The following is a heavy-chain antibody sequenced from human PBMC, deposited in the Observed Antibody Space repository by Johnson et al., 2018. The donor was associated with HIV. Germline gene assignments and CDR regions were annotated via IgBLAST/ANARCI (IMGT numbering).Heavy chain of an antibody. Sequence: VQLVESGGGLVQPGRSLRLSCAASGFTFDDYAMHWVRQAPGKGLEWVSGISWNSGSIGYADSVKGRFTISRDNAKNSLYVQMNSLRAEDTALYYCTKKIVTGAFDIWGQGTMVTVSS. CDR1: GFTFDDYA. CDR3: TKKIVTGAFDI. D-gene: IGHD3-16*02. V-gene: IGHV3-9*01. CDR2: ISWNSGSI. J-gene: IGHJ3*02.